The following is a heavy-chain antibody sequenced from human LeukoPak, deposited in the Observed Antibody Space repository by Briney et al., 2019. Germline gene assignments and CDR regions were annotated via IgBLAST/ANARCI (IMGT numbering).Heavy chain of an antibody. CDR3: ARDSPGVLRYFDWLLLHLDY. CDR2: MSAYNGNT. V-gene: IGHV1-18*01. J-gene: IGHJ4*02. Sequence: ASVEVSCKASGYTFTSYGISWVRQATGQGLEWMGWMSAYNGNTNYAQKLQGRVTMTTDTSTSTAYMELRSLRSDDTAVYYCARDSPGVLRYFDWLLLHLDYWGQGALVTVSS. CDR1: GYTFTSYG. D-gene: IGHD3-9*01.